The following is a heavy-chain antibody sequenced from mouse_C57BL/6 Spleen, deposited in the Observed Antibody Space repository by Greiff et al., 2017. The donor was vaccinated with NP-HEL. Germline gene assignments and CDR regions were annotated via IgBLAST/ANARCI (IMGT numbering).Heavy chain of an antibody. J-gene: IGHJ3*01. D-gene: IGHD1-1*01. V-gene: IGHV1-22*01. CDR3: ARPAYGSSFWFAY. CDR1: GYTFTDYN. Sequence: EVQLQQSGPELVKPGASVKMSCKASGYTFTDYNMHWVKQSHGKSLEWIGYINPNNGGTSYNQKFKGKATLTVNKSSSTAYMELRSLTSEDSAVYYCARPAYGSSFWFAYWGQGTLVTVSA. CDR2: INPNNGGT.